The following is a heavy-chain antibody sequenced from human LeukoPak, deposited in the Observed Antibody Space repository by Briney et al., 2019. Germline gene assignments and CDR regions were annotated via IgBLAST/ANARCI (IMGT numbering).Heavy chain of an antibody. CDR2: ISWNSGSI. CDR1: GFTFDDYA. CDR3: AKGQYSRGWYVAFDI. Sequence: NPGRSLRLSCAASGFTFDDYAMHWVRQAPGKGLEWVSGISWNSGSIGYADSVKGRFTISRDNAKNSLYLQMNSLRAEDMALYCCAKGQYSRGWYVAFDIWGQGTMVTVSS. V-gene: IGHV3-9*03. D-gene: IGHD6-19*01. J-gene: IGHJ3*02.